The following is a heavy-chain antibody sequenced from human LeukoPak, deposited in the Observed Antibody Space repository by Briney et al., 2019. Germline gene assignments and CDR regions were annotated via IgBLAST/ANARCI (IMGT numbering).Heavy chain of an antibody. V-gene: IGHV1-8*01. CDR1: GYTFTSYD. CDR2: MNPNSGNT. D-gene: IGHD5-24*01. Sequence: ASVKVSCKASGYTFTSYDINWVRQATGQGLEWMGWMNPNSGNTGYAQKFQGRVTMTRNTSISTAYMELSSLRSEDTAVYYCARDAYGYNDFDIWGQGTMVTVSS. J-gene: IGHJ3*02. CDR3: ARDAYGYNDFDI.